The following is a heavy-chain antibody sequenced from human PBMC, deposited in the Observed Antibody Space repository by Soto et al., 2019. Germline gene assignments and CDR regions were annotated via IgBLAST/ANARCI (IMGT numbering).Heavy chain of an antibody. CDR1: GFTFSSYS. D-gene: IGHD3-22*01. V-gene: IGHV3-21*01. Sequence: GGSLRLSCAASGFTFSSYSMNWVRQAPGKGLEWVSSISSSSSYIYYADSVKGRFTISRDNAKNSLYLQMNSLRAEDTAVYYCARDPPLGGYSPDAFDIWGQGTMVTVSS. J-gene: IGHJ3*02. CDR2: ISSSSSYI. CDR3: ARDPPLGGYSPDAFDI.